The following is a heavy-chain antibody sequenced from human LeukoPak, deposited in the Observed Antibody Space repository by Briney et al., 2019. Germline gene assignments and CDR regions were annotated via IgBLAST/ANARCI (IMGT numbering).Heavy chain of an antibody. D-gene: IGHD6-13*01. CDR1: GGSISSYY. V-gene: IGHV4-4*09. CDR2: IYTSGST. Sequence: PSETLSLTCTVSGGSISSYYWSWIRQPPGKGLEWIGYIYTSGSTNYNPSPKSRVTMSVDTSKNQFSLKLSSVTAADTAVYYCAREQVEYSSSWYTIFDYWGQGTLVTVSS. J-gene: IGHJ4*02. CDR3: AREQVEYSSSWYTIFDY.